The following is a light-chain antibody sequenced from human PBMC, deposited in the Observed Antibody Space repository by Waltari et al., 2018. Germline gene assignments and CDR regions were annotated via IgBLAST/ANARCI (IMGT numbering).Light chain of an antibody. CDR3: QKYGTLPGT. CDR1: QSVSRT. Sequence: EIVLTQSPGTLSLSPGERATLPCRASQSVSRTLAWYQQKPGQAPRLLIYDASSRATGIPDRFSGSGSGTDFSLTISRLEPEDFAVYYCQKYGTLPGTFGQGTKVEIK. CDR2: DAS. J-gene: IGKJ1*01. V-gene: IGKV3-20*01.